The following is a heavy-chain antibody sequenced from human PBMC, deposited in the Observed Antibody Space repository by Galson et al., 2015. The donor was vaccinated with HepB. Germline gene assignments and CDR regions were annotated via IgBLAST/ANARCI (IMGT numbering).Heavy chain of an antibody. CDR3: ARASLLTYDSSGYGHFDY. D-gene: IGHD3-22*01. CDR1: GYTFIGYY. V-gene: IGHV1-2*02. Sequence: SVKVSCKASGYTFIGYYMHWVRQAPGQGLEWVGWINPNSGGTNYAQKFQGRVTMTRDTSITTVYMEVSRLRSDDTAVFYCARASLLTYDSSGYGHFDYWGQGTLVTVSS. CDR2: INPNSGGT. J-gene: IGHJ4*02.